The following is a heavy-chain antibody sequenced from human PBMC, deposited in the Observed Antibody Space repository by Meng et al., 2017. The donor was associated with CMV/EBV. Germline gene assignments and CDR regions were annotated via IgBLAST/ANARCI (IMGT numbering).Heavy chain of an antibody. V-gene: IGHV3-7*01. CDR1: GFTFSSYW. J-gene: IGHJ6*02. CDR3: AKEGWDVVVPAAILYYYYGMDV. D-gene: IGHD2-2*01. Sequence: GGSLRLSCAASGFTFSSYWMSWVRQAPGKGLEWVANIKQDGSEKYYVDSVKGRFTISRDNAKNSLYLQMNSLRAEDTAVYYCAKEGWDVVVPAAILYYYYGMDVWGHGTPVTVSS. CDR2: IKQDGSEK.